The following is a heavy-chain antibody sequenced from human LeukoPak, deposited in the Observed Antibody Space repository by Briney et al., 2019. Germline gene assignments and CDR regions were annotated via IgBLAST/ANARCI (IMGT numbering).Heavy chain of an antibody. CDR1: GFTLSTYE. Sequence: PGGSLRLSCAASGFTLSTYEMSWVRQAPGKGLEWVSYINRDAGIIYYADSVRGRFTISRDTAKNSLDLQMNSLRVEDTAIYYCARRDHIAGRLDYWGQGTLVTVSS. CDR2: INRDAGII. D-gene: IGHD6-6*01. V-gene: IGHV3-48*03. J-gene: IGHJ4*02. CDR3: ARRDHIAGRLDY.